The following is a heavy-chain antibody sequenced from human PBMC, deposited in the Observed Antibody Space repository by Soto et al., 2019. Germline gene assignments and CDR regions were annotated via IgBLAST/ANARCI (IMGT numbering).Heavy chain of an antibody. CDR2: IIPIFGTA. CDR3: ARGHIVVVTAILAALDY. Sequence: SVKVSCKASGGTFSSYAISWVRQAPGQGLEWMGGIIPIFGTANYAQKFQGRVTITADKSTSTAYMELSSLRSEDTAVYYCARGHIVVVTAILAALDYWGQGTLVTVSS. V-gene: IGHV1-69*06. CDR1: GGTFSSYA. D-gene: IGHD2-21*02. J-gene: IGHJ4*02.